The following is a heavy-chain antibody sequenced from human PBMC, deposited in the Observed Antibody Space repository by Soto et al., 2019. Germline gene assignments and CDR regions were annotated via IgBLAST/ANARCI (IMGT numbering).Heavy chain of an antibody. CDR2: ISYDGSSK. CDR1: GFTFDDYG. Sequence: GGSLRLSCAAYGFTFDDYGISWVRQAPGKGLEWVAFISYDGSSKFYADPMKGRHTISRDNSKNTLYLQMNSLRAEDTAMYYCARGLVVTPSLDHWGQGTLVTVSS. D-gene: IGHD2-21*01. CDR3: ARGLVVTPSLDH. V-gene: IGHV3-30*03. J-gene: IGHJ4*02.